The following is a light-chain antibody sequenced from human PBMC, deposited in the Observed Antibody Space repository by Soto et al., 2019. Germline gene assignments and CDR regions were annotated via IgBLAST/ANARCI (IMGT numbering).Light chain of an antibody. V-gene: IGKV3-20*01. CDR3: QLYGRSPTWT. CDR2: GAS. J-gene: IGKJ1*01. Sequence: IVLTQSPGTLSLSPGETATLSCRSSQNLISDYLAWYQQRPGQPPRLLIFGASRRATGIPDRFSGSGSGTDFILSISSLEPEDSAVYYCQLYGRSPTWTFGQGTKVDIK. CDR1: QNLISDY.